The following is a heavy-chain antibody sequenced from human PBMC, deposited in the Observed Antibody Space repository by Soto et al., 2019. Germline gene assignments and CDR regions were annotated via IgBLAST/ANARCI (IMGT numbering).Heavy chain of an antibody. J-gene: IGHJ1*01. Sequence: SETLSLTCTVSGGSISSGGYYWSWIRQHPGKGLEWIGYIYYSGSTYYNPSLKSRVTISVDTSKNQFSLKLSSVTAADTAVYYCARDAYCSSNTCYLRALGYFHHWGQGTLXTVSS. D-gene: IGHD2-2*01. CDR2: IYYSGST. V-gene: IGHV4-31*03. CDR1: GGSISSGGYY. CDR3: ARDAYCSSNTCYLRALGYFHH.